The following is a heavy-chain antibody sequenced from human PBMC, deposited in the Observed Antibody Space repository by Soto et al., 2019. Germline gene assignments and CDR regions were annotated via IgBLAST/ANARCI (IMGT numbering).Heavy chain of an antibody. CDR3: ARAVTSGYYIS. V-gene: IGHV3-13*04. CDR2: IGTAGDT. J-gene: IGHJ5*02. CDR1: GFTFSSSD. Sequence: EVQLLESGGGLVQPGGSLRLSCAASGFTFSSSDMHWVRQTTEKGLEWVSAIGTAGDTYYPGSVKGRFTISRENAKNSLYLQMNALTAGDTAVYYCARAVTSGYYISWGQGTLVTVSS. D-gene: IGHD5-12*01.